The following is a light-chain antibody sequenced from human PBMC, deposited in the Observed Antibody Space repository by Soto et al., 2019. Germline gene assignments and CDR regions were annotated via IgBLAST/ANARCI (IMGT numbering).Light chain of an antibody. CDR3: QQYGGSPWT. CDR1: QTVTSNY. Sequence: EIVLTQSPGPLSLSPGERATLSCRASQTVTSNYLGWYQQKPGQAPRLLLYGPSSRATGIPDRFSGSRSGTAFSLTISRLEPEDFAVDYCQQYGGSPWTFGQGTQVEIK. J-gene: IGKJ1*01. V-gene: IGKV3-20*01. CDR2: GPS.